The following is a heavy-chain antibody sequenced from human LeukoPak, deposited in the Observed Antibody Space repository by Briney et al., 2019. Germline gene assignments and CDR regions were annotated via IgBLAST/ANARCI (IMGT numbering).Heavy chain of an antibody. Sequence: PGGSLRLSCAASGFTFSSYGMHWVRQAPGKGLEWVSGISWNSGSIGYADSVKGRFTISRDNAKNSLYLQMNSLRAEDTALYYCAKGKSQVKIQLSSMEFDYWGQGTLVTVSS. CDR2: ISWNSGSI. D-gene: IGHD5-18*01. V-gene: IGHV3-9*01. J-gene: IGHJ4*02. CDR1: GFTFSSYG. CDR3: AKGKSQVKIQLSSMEFDY.